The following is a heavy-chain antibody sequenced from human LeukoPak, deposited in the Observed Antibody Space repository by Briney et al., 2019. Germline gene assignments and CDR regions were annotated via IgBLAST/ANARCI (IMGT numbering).Heavy chain of an antibody. V-gene: IGHV5-51*01. CDR1: GYSFTSYW. D-gene: IGHD2-8*01. CDR3: AGRNINGFSFAMDV. J-gene: IGHJ6*02. CDR2: IYPGDSDT. Sequence: GESLKISCKGSGYSFTSYWIGWVRQMPGKGLEWMGIIYPGDSDTRYSPSFQGQVTISVDKSISTAHLQWSSLKTSDTAIYYCAGRNINGFSFAMDVWGQGTTVTVSS.